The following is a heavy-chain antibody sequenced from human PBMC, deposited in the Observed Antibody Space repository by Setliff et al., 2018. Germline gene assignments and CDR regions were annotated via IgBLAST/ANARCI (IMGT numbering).Heavy chain of an antibody. V-gene: IGHV1-69*05. Sequence: SVKVSCKASGGTFSSYGISWVRQAPGQGLEWMGGTIPIFGTTDYAQKFRGRVTIITDESTSTAFMQLSSLRSEDTAVYYCAREGVDARSSTDYRYYMDVWGKGTTVTVSS. CDR1: GGTFSSYG. J-gene: IGHJ6*03. CDR2: TIPIFGTT. D-gene: IGHD2-8*01. CDR3: AREGVDARSSTDYRYYMDV.